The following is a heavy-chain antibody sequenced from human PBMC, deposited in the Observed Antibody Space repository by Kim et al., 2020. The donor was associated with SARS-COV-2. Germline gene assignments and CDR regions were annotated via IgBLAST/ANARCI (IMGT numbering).Heavy chain of an antibody. J-gene: IGHJ6*02. D-gene: IGHD3-10*01. V-gene: IGHV3-23*01. CDR1: GFTFSSYA. Sequence: GGSLRLSCAASGFTFSSYAMSWVRQAPGKGLEWVSAISGSGGSTYYADSVKGRFTISRDNSKNTLYLQMNSLRAEDTAVYYCAGALIWFGELFSDYYYYGMDVWGQGTTVTVSS. CDR2: ISGSGGST. CDR3: AGALIWFGELFSDYYYYGMDV.